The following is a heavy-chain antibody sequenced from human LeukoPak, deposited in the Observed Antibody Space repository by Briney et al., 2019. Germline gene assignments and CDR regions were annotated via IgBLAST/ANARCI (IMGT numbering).Heavy chain of an antibody. CDR2: ISPTGSTT. CDR1: GFSFSGHW. D-gene: IGHD6-6*01. V-gene: IGHV3-74*01. Sequence: QPGGSLRLSCTASGFSFSGHWMHWARQLPGKGLVWVSRISPTGSTTSYADSVKGRFTVSRDNAKNTLYLQVNNLRPEDTAVYYCARGPNSNWSGLDFWGQGTLLTVSS. CDR3: ARGPNSNWSGLDF. J-gene: IGHJ4*02.